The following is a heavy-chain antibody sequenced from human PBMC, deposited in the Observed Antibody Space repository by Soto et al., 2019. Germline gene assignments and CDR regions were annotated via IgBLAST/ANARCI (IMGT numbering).Heavy chain of an antibody. D-gene: IGHD6-19*01. CDR3: ARGWATTAGTGDN. CDR2: IKQDGSET. J-gene: IGHJ4*02. Sequence: ELQLVESGGGLVQPGGSLRLSCVVSGFRLSNYWMSWARQAPGKGLEWVANIKQDGSETYYVDSVKGRFTISRDNAANSLYLQMTSLRADDTAIYYCARGWATTAGTGDNWGQGTLVIVSS. V-gene: IGHV3-7*01. CDR1: GFRLSNYW.